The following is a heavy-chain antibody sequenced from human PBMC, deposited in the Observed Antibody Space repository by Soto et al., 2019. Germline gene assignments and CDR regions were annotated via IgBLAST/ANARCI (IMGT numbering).Heavy chain of an antibody. CDR3: ARMTGIAAAGILPDFDY. D-gene: IGHD6-25*01. CDR1: GFTFSSYS. J-gene: IGHJ4*02. CDR2: ISSSSSTI. Sequence: PGGSLRLSCAASGFTFSSYSMNWVRQAPGKGLEWVSYISSSSSTIYYADSVKDRYTISRDNAKNSLYLQMNSLRDEDTAVYYCARMTGIAAAGILPDFDYWGQGTLVTVSS. V-gene: IGHV3-48*02.